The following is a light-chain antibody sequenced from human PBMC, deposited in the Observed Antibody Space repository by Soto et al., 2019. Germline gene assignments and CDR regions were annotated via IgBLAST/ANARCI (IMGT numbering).Light chain of an antibody. CDR3: ASYTNSYTWV. CDR2: EVI. Sequence: QSVLTQPASVSGSPGQSITISCTGTSSDIGAYNYVSWYQQHPGKAPKLIIYEVINRPSGVSNRFSGSKSDNTASLTISGLQAEDESDYYCASYTNSYTWVFGGGTKVTVL. CDR1: SSDIGAYNY. V-gene: IGLV2-14*01. J-gene: IGLJ3*02.